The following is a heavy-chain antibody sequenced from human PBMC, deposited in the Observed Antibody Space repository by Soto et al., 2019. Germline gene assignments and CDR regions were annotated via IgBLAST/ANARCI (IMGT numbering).Heavy chain of an antibody. CDR3: ARGTSHYNYVHVWY. J-gene: IGHJ4*02. CDR2: IKQDGRAT. Sequence: EVQLVESGGGLVQPGGSPRLSCAASGFTFSSYWMSWVRQAPGKALECVANIKQDGRATYYVDSVKGRFTISRDNANSALYLQMDSLGAEDTAVYYCARGTSHYNYVHVWYWGQGTHVIVSS. D-gene: IGHD3-16*01. CDR1: GFTFSSYW. V-gene: IGHV3-7*03.